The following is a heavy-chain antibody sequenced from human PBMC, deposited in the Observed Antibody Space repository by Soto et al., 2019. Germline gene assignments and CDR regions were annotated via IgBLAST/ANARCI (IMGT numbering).Heavy chain of an antibody. CDR1: GFIFSSYE. D-gene: IGHD3-16*01. V-gene: IGHV3-48*03. Sequence: PGGSQRLSCAASGFIFSSYEINWVRQAPGKGLEWVSYISSNGKTIYYANSVKGRFTISRDNGKNSLYLQMNSLRAEDTAVYYCARWSGGYWGQGTLVTVSS. J-gene: IGHJ4*02. CDR2: ISSNGKTI. CDR3: ARWSGGY.